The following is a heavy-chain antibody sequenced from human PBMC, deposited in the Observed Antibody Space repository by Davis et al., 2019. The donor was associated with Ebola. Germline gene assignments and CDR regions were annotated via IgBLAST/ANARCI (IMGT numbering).Heavy chain of an antibody. CDR3: TTTTVTDDY. D-gene: IGHD4-17*01. J-gene: IGHJ4*02. CDR2: IRSKAKSYAT. CDR1: GFTFSGSA. V-gene: IGHV3-73*01. Sequence: GESLKISCAASGFTFSGSAMHWVRQASGKGLEWVGRIRSKAKSYATAYAASIKGRFTISRDDSKNTAYLQMNRLKTEDTAVYYCTTTTVTDDYWGQGTLVTVSS.